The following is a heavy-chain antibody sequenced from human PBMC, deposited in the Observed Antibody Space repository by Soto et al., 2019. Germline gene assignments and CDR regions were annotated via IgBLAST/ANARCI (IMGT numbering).Heavy chain of an antibody. J-gene: IGHJ4*02. D-gene: IGHD3-10*01. CDR2: VSGSGEKT. V-gene: IGHV3-23*01. CDR1: GFIFKHYA. Sequence: EVQVLDSGGGLVQPGGSLRLSCAASGFIFKHYAMNWIRQAPGKGLEWVSSVSGSGEKTYYADSVKGRFTISRDNSKNTLYLDMSSLRAEDTAIYYCATSWFDFLYHFDYWGQGALVLVSS. CDR3: ATSWFDFLYHFDY.